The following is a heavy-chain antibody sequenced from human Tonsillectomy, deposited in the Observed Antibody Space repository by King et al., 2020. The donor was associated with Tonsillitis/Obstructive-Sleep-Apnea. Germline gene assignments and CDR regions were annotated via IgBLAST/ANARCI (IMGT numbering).Heavy chain of an antibody. Sequence: VQLVESGGGVVQPGRSLRLSCAASGYTFSRYAMHWVRQAPGKGLEWVAVISYDGSNKYYAESVKGRFTISRDNSKNTLYLQMNSLRAEDTAVYYCARDQYDFLPGYPWWGQGTLVTVSS. CDR3: ARDQYDFLPGYPW. CDR2: ISYDGSNK. V-gene: IGHV3-30*04. CDR1: GYTFSRYA. D-gene: IGHD3-9*01. J-gene: IGHJ4*02.